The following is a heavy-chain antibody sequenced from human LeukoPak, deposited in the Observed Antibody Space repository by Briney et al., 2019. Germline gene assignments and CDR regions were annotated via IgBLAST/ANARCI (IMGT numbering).Heavy chain of an antibody. J-gene: IGHJ6*03. Sequence: ASVKVSCKASGYTFTGYYMHWVRQAPGQGLEWMGGIIPIFGTANYAQKFQGRVTITADESTSTAYMELSSLRSEDTAVYYCARSLGVPRVTRQSYYYYYMDVWGKGTTVTISS. CDR1: GYTFTGYY. V-gene: IGHV1-69*13. CDR2: IIPIFGTA. D-gene: IGHD4-17*01. CDR3: ARSLGVPRVTRQSYYYYYMDV.